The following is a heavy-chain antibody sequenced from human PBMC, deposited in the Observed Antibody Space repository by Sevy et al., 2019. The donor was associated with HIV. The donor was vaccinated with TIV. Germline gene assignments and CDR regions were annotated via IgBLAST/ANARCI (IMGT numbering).Heavy chain of an antibody. V-gene: IGHV3-30-3*01. J-gene: IGHJ1*01. D-gene: IGHD1-1*01. Sequence: GGSLRLSCAASGFTFSDYSMHWVRQAPGKGLEWVATISCDGSNKHYSDSVKGRFTLSRDNSKNSLFLQMNSLRAEDTTVYYCALERLSSNVAEYIQNWGQGTLVTVSS. CDR3: ALERLSSNVAEYIQN. CDR2: ISCDGSNK. CDR1: GFTFSDYS.